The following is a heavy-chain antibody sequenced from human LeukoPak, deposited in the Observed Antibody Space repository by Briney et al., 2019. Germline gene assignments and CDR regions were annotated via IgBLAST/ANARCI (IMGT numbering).Heavy chain of an antibody. CDR3: ARQYYDSSGYYYGWYFDY. CDR1: GGSISSSSYY. V-gene: IGHV4-39*01. CDR2: IYYSGST. D-gene: IGHD3-22*01. Sequence: SETLSLTCTVSGGSISSSSYYWGWIRQPPGKGLEWIGSIYYSGSTYYNPSLKSRVTISVDTSKNQFSLKLSSVTAADTAVYYCARQYYDSSGYYYGWYFDYWGQGTLVTVSS. J-gene: IGHJ4*02.